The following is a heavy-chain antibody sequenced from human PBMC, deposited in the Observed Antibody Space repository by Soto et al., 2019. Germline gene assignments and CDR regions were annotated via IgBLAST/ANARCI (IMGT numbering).Heavy chain of an antibody. J-gene: IGHJ4*02. CDR3: AKGPHSSGWHYFDY. CDR1: GITFSNYA. CDR2: VSGSGTNT. V-gene: IGHV3-23*01. D-gene: IGHD6-19*01. Sequence: GGSLRLSCAASGITFSNYAMSWVRQAPGKGLEWVSTVSGSGTNTYYADSVKGRFTISRDNSENTLYLQMISLRAEDMAIHYCAKGPHSSGWHYFDYWGQGTPVTVSS.